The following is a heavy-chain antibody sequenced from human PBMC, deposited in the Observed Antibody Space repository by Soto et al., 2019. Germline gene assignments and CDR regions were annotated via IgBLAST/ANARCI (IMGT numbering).Heavy chain of an antibody. V-gene: IGHV4-31*03. CDR3: SRDSSRGSNP. D-gene: IGHD3-10*01. J-gene: IGHJ5*02. CDR2: IYYSGST. Sequence: PSETLSLTCTVSGGSISSGGYYWSWIRQHTGKGLEWIGYIYYSGSTYYNPSPKKRDTISVDTSKNHFSLKLSSVTGVLLSVYYCSRDSSRGSNPWGQGTLVTVSS. CDR1: GGSISSGGYY.